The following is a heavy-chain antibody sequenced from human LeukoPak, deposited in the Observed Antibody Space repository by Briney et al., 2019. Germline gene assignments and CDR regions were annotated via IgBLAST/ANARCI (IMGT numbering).Heavy chain of an antibody. Sequence: PGGYLRLSCAASGFTFSSYGMHWVRQAPGKGLEWEAVIWYDGSNKYYADSVKGRFTISRDNSKNTLYLQMNSLRAEDTAVYYCARDSASGDILTGYYTLDYWGQGTLVTVSS. CDR3: ARDSASGDILTGYYTLDY. CDR1: GFTFSSYG. CDR2: IWYDGSNK. J-gene: IGHJ4*02. D-gene: IGHD3-9*01. V-gene: IGHV3-33*01.